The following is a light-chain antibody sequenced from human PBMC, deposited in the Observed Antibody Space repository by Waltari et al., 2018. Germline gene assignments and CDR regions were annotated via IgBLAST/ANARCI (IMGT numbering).Light chain of an antibody. V-gene: IGLV3-25*03. CDR2: RDI. CDR1: ALPNQN. Sequence: SSELTQAPSVSVSPGQTATITCSGDALPNQNTYWYQQKPGQAPMVVIYRDIERPSGIPERFSGSKSGTTVTLTITAVQAEDEADYYCQSTDASGTYVFGPGTMVTVL. CDR3: QSTDASGTYV. J-gene: IGLJ1*01.